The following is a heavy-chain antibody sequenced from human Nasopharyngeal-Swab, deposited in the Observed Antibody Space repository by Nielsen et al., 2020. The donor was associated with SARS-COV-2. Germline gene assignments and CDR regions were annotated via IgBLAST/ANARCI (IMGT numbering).Heavy chain of an antibody. CDR2: ISYDGSNK. D-gene: IGHD3-10*01. CDR1: GVTFSSYG. Sequence: GGSLRLSCAASGVTFSSYGMLWVRQAPGKGVEWGAVISYDGSNKYYADSVKGRFTISRDNSKNTLYLQMNSLRAEGTAVYYCANLESSGSGSYYQSMDVWGQGTTVTVSS. V-gene: IGHV3-30*18. CDR3: ANLESSGSGSYYQSMDV. J-gene: IGHJ6*02.